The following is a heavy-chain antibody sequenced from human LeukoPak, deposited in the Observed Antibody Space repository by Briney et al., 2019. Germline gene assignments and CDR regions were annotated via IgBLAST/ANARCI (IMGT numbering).Heavy chain of an antibody. D-gene: IGHD1-7*01. CDR2: IKQDGSEK. J-gene: IGHJ4*02. CDR3: ARGGNYLYYYFDN. Sequence: GGSLRLSCAASGFTFSMYWMSWVRQAPGKGLEWVANIKQDGSEKYYVDSVKGRFTISRDNAKNSLYLQMNSLRAEDTAVYYCARGGNYLYYYFDNWGQGTLVTVSS. CDR1: GFTFSMYW. V-gene: IGHV3-7*01.